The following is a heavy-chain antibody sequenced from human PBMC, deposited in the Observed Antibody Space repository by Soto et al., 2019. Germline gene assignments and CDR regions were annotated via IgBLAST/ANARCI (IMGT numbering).Heavy chain of an antibody. J-gene: IGHJ5*02. CDR3: AGKTGDSSGQYWFDP. CDR2: IYYSGST. D-gene: IGHD6-25*01. Sequence: PSETLSLTCTVSGGSISSSSYYWGWIRQPPGKGLEWIGSIYYSGSTYYNPSLKSRVTISVDTSKNQFSLRLRSVTAADTAVYYCAGKTGDSSGQYWFDPWGQGTLVTVSS. CDR1: GGSISSSSYY. V-gene: IGHV4-39*01.